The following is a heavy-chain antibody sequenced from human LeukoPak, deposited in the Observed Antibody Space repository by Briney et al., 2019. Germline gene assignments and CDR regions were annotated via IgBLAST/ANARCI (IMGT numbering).Heavy chain of an antibody. D-gene: IGHD5-18*01. J-gene: IGHJ6*03. Sequence: QPGGSLRLSCAASGFTFSSYGMHWVRQAPGKGLEWVAFIRYDGSNKYYADSVKGRFTISRDNSKNTLYLQMNSLRAEDTAVYYCARGLDGYSYENYYMDVWGKGTTVTVSS. CDR1: GFTFSSYG. CDR3: ARGLDGYSYENYYMDV. CDR2: IRYDGSNK. V-gene: IGHV3-30*02.